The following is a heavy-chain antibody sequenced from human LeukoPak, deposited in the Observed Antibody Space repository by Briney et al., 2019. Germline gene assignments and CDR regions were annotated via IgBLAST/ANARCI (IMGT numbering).Heavy chain of an antibody. CDR2: IYPGDSDT. D-gene: IGHD3-22*01. J-gene: IGHJ4*02. CDR3: ARDLRTYYYDSSGSLFDY. Sequence: GESLKISCKGSGYSFTSYWIGWVRPMPGKGLEWMGIIYPGDSDTRYSPSFQGQVTISADKSISTAYLQWSSLKASDTAMYYCARDLRTYYYDSSGSLFDYWGQGTLVTVSS. V-gene: IGHV5-51*01. CDR1: GYSFTSYW.